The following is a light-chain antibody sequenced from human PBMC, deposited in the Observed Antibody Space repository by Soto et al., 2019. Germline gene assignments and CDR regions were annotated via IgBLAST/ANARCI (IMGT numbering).Light chain of an antibody. CDR2: DAS. CDR3: QQRSNWPPELT. Sequence: EVVLTQSPATLSLSPGERATLSCRASQSVTTYLACYQQKPGHAPRLLIYDASNRATGVPARFSATGSGTDFNLTISSLEPEDFAVYYCQQRSNWPPELTFGGGTKVEI. V-gene: IGKV3-11*01. J-gene: IGKJ4*01. CDR1: QSVTTY.